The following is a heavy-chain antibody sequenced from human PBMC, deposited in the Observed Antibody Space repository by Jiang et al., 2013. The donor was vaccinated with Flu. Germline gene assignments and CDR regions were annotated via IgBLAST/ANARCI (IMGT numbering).Heavy chain of an antibody. V-gene: IGHV4-59*01. J-gene: IGHJ4*02. CDR1: GGSISSYY. D-gene: IGHD4-17*01. Sequence: GSGLVKPSETLSLTCTVSGGSISSYYWSWIRQPPGKGLEWIGYIYNSGSTNYNPSLKSRVTISVDTSKNQFSLKLSSVTAADTAVYYCARVKDYGDYDGNFGGFDYWGQGTLVTVSS. CDR2: IYNSGST. CDR3: ARVKDYGDYDGNFGGFDY.